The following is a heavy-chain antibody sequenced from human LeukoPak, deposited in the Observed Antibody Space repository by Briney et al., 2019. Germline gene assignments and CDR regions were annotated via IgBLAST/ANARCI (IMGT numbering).Heavy chain of an antibody. CDR3: ARLWAPVVGVLHWFDP. V-gene: IGHV4-59*08. J-gene: IGHJ5*02. D-gene: IGHD1-26*01. CDR1: GGSISSYY. Sequence: SETLSLTCTVSGGSISSYYWSWIRQPPGKGLEWIGYIYYSGSTNYNPSLKSRVTISVDTSKNQFSLKLSSVTAADTAVYYCARLWAPVVGVLHWFDPWGQGTLVTVSS. CDR2: IYYSGST.